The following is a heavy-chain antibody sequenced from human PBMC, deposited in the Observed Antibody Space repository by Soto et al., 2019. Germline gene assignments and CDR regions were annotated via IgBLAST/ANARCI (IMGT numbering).Heavy chain of an antibody. V-gene: IGHV3-23*01. CDR2: ISGSGGST. D-gene: IGHD1-26*01. CDR1: GFTFSSYA. Sequence: EVQLLESGGGLVQPGGSLRLSCAASGFTFSSYAMSWVRQAPGKGLEWVSAISGSGGSTYYADSVKGRFTISRDNSKNPLYLQMNSLRAEDTAVYYCAIRIVGASPLDSYYGMDVLGQGNTVTVSS. CDR3: AIRIVGASPLDSYYGMDV. J-gene: IGHJ6*02.